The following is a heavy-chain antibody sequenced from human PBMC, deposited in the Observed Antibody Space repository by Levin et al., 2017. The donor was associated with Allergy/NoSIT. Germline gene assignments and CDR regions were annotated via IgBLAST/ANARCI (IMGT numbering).Heavy chain of an antibody. D-gene: IGHD5-18*01. Sequence: SETLSLTCAVYGGSFSGYYWSWIRQPPGKGLEWIGEINHSGSTNYNPSLKSRVTISVDTSKNQFSLKLSSVTAADTAVYYCARGQIQLWFRGPIDYWGQGTLVTVSS. CDR3: ARGQIQLWFRGPIDY. CDR2: INHSGST. J-gene: IGHJ4*02. CDR1: GGSFSGYY. V-gene: IGHV4-34*01.